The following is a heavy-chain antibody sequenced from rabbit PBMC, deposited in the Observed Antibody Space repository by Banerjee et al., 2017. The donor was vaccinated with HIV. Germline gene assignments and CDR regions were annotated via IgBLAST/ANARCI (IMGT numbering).Heavy chain of an antibody. CDR1: GIDFSSYG. J-gene: IGHJ4*01. Sequence: QSLEESGGDLVKPGASLTLTCTASGIDFSSYGISWVRQAPGKGLEWIACIYGGSSGGTYYASWAKGRFTISKTSSTTVTLQMTSLTAADTATYFCARDEASSGDYTFNLWGQGTLVTVS. V-gene: IGHV1S40*01. CDR2: IYGGSSGGT. CDR3: ARDEASSGDYTFNL. D-gene: IGHD1-1*01.